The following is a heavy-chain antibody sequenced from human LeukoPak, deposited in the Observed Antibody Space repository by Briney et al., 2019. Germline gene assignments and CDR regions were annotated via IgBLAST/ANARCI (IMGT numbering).Heavy chain of an antibody. CDR1: GGSISSGDYY. CDR3: ARGSSWSYYFDY. J-gene: IGHJ4*02. CDR2: IYYSGST. Sequence: PSETLSLTCTVSGGSISSGDYYWSWIRQPPGKGLEWIGYIYYSGSTYYNPSLKSRVTISVDTSKNQFSLKVSSVTAADTAVYYCARGSSWSYYFDYWGQGILVTVSS. V-gene: IGHV4-30-4*02. D-gene: IGHD6-13*01.